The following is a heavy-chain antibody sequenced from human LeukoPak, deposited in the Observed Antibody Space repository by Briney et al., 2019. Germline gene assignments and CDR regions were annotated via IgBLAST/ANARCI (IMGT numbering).Heavy chain of an antibody. V-gene: IGHV4-4*07. D-gene: IGHD3-3*01. CDR2: IYTSGST. J-gene: IGHJ6*02. CDR3: AKEERFLEWFRVNYYYGMDV. Sequence: SETLSLTCTVSGGSISSYYWSWIRQPAGKGLEWIGRIYTSGSTNYNPSLKSRVTMSVDTSKNQFSLKLSSVTAADTAVYYCAKEERFLEWFRVNYYYGMDVWGQGTTVTVSS. CDR1: GGSISSYY.